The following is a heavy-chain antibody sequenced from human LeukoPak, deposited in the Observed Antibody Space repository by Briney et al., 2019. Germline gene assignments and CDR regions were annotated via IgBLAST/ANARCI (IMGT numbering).Heavy chain of an antibody. CDR1: GYTFSDYD. CDR2: ILYDGSYK. D-gene: IGHD3-10*01. J-gene: IGHJ4*02. V-gene: IGHV3-30*18. CDR3: AKDRYPMVRGMMIAFDF. Sequence: PGGSLRLSCEASGYTFSDYDMHWVRQAPGKGLERVAVILYDGSYKSYVDSVRGRFTISRDNSKDRLYLQMNSLRAEDTAIYYCAKDRYPMVRGMMIAFDFWGQGTRVAVSS.